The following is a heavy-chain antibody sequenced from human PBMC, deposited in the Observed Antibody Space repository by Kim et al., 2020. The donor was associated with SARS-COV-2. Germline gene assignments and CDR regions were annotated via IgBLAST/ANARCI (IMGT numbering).Heavy chain of an antibody. CDR2: ISHTGTYI. V-gene: IGHV3-23*01. CDR3: AGGRDPRRNGWFD. J-gene: IGHJ4*02. D-gene: IGHD3-10*01. Sequence: GGSLRFSCAASGFTFSDYAMSWVRQAPGKGLEWVSAISHTGTYIYYAGSVKGRFTISRDNSRNTLYLQMNSLRAEDTAIFYCAGGRDPRRNGWFDWGQGTLVTVSS. CDR1: GFTFSDYA.